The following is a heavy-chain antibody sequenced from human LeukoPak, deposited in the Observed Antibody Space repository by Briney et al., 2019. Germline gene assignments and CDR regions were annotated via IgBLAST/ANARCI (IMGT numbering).Heavy chain of an antibody. CDR1: GGSLSSYY. D-gene: IGHD3-10*01. J-gene: IGHJ5*02. V-gene: IGHV4-59*01. Sequence: SETLSLTCTVSGGSLSSYYWSWIRQPPGKGLEWIGYIYYSGSTNYNPSLKSRVTISVDTSKNQFSLKLSSVTAADTAVYYCARLLWFGEAPNWFDPWGQGTLVTVSS. CDR3: ARLLWFGEAPNWFDP. CDR2: IYYSGST.